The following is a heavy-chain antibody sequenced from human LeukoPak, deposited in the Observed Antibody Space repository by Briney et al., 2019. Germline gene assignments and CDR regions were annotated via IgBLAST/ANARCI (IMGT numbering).Heavy chain of an antibody. CDR3: ATPYNYGYKGFFDY. J-gene: IGHJ4*02. CDR1: GITFSSYA. Sequence: PGGSLRLSCAASGITFSSYAMNWVRQAPGKGLEWVSAISGSGETTYYADSVKGRFTISRDNSKNTLYMQMNSLRVEDTAVYYCATPYNYGYKGFFDYWGQGILVTVSS. D-gene: IGHD1-20*01. V-gene: IGHV3-23*01. CDR2: ISGSGETT.